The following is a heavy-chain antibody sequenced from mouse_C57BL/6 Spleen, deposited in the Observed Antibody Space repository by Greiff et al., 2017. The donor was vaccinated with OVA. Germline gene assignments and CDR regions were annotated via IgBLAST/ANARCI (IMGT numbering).Heavy chain of an antibody. J-gene: IGHJ3*01. CDR2: IDPSDSYT. D-gene: IGHD3-2*02. CDR1: GYTFTSYW. V-gene: IGHV1-69*01. CDR3: ARSGSSGSLWFAY. Sequence: QVQLQQPGAELVMPGASVKLSCKASGYTFTSYWMHWVKQRPGQGLEWIGEIDPSDSYTNYNQKFKGKSTLTVDKSSSTAYMQLSSLTSEDSAVYDCARSGSSGSLWFAYWGQGTLVTVSA.